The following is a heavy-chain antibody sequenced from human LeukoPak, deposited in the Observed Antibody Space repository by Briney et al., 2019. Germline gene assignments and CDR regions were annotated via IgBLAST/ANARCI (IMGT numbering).Heavy chain of an antibody. CDR3: ARTPMGIAARPSFDY. V-gene: IGHV3-30-3*01. D-gene: IGHD6-6*01. CDR2: ISYDGSNK. Sequence: GGSLRLSCAASGFTFSSYAMHWVRRAPGKGLEWVAGISYDGSNKYYADSVKGRFTISRDNSKNTLYLQMNSLRAEDTAVYYCARTPMGIAARPSFDYWCQGTLVTVSS. CDR1: GFTFSSYA. J-gene: IGHJ4*02.